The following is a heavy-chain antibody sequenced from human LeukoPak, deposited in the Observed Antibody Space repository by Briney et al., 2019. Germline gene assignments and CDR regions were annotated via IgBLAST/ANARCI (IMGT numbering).Heavy chain of an antibody. CDR2: ISGSGGNT. D-gene: IGHD6-19*01. CDR3: AKVFYSSGWYGPVDY. J-gene: IGHJ4*02. Sequence: PGGSLRLSCAASGFTFSNYAMTWVRQAPGKGLEWVSAISGSGGNTFYADSVKGRFTISRDNSKNTLYLQMNSLRAEDTAVYYCAKVFYSSGWYGPVDYWGQGTLVTVSS. V-gene: IGHV3-23*01. CDR1: GFTFSNYA.